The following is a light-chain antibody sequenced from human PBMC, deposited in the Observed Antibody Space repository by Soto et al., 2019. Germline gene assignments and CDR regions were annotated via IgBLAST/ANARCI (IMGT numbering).Light chain of an antibody. CDR1: QGISNY. Sequence: DIQMTQSPSSLSASVGDRVTITCRASQGISNYLAWYQQIPGKVPKLLISAASTLQSGVPSRFSGSGSGTDFTLTISRLELEDAATYFCLKYSHVPAFGGGTKVEIK. CDR2: AAS. J-gene: IGKJ4*01. V-gene: IGKV1-27*01. CDR3: LKYSHVPA.